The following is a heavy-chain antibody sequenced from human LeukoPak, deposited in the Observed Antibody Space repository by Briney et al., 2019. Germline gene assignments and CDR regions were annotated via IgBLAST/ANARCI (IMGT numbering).Heavy chain of an antibody. V-gene: IGHV3-11*04. CDR1: GFTFSDYY. J-gene: IGHJ4*02. CDR2: ISSRGSII. Sequence: GGSLRLSCAASGFTFSDYYMNWIRQAPGKGLEWVSYISSRGSIIKYADSVKGRFTISRDNPKNSLYLQINSLRAEDTAVYYCARGGTVFDYWGQGTLVTVSS. CDR3: ARGGTVFDY. D-gene: IGHD1-1*01.